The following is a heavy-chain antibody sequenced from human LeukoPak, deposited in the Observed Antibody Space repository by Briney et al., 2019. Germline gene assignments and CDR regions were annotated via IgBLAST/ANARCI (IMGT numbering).Heavy chain of an antibody. J-gene: IGHJ3*02. CDR2: IYYSGST. D-gene: IGHD3-22*01. V-gene: IGHV4-59*01. CDR1: GSSISSYY. Sequence: SETLSLTCTVSGSSISSYYWSWIRQPPGKGLEWIGYIYYSGSTNYNPSLKSRVTISVDTSKNQFSLKLSSVTAADTAVYYCARVKVIDAFDIWGQGTMVTVSS. CDR3: ARVKVIDAFDI.